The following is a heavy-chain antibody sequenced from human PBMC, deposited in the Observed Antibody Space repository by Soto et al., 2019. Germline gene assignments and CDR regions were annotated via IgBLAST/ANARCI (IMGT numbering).Heavy chain of an antibody. CDR1: ATSFSSFV. CDR3: ARVFGDSGFDVGGTPIDY. CDR2: IVPLIGSA. J-gene: IGHJ4*02. Sequence: QVQLVQSGAEVQKPGSSVKVSCKASATSFSSFVISWVRQAPGQGLEWMGGIVPLIGSANYAQKFQGRVTITADESTSTAYMEMSSLRSEDTATYYCARVFGDSGFDVGGTPIDYWGQGTLVIVSS. V-gene: IGHV1-69*01. D-gene: IGHD5-12*01.